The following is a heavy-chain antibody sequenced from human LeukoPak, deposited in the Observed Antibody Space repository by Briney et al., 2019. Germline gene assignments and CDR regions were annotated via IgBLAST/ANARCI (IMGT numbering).Heavy chain of an antibody. D-gene: IGHD3-22*01. CDR3: ASRSSGYYYVKEAFDI. V-gene: IGHV1-18*01. J-gene: IGHJ3*02. CDR2: ISAYNGNT. CDR1: GYTFTSYG. Sequence: GASVKVSCKASGYTFTSYGISWVRQAPGQGLEWMGWISAYNGNTNYAQRLQGRVTMTTDTSTSTAYMELRSLRSDDTAVYYCASRSSGYYYVKEAFDIWGQGTMVTVSS.